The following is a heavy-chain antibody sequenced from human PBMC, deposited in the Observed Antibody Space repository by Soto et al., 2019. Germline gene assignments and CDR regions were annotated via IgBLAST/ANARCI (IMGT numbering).Heavy chain of an antibody. Sequence: EVQLVESGGGLVQPGGSLRLSCSASGFTFSSYAMHWVRQAPGKGLEYVSAISSNGGSTYYADSVKGRFTISRDNFKNTLYLQRSSLRAEDTAVYYCVKLVIVDPVTSWGKGTLVTVSS. V-gene: IGHV3-64D*08. J-gene: IGHJ4*02. D-gene: IGHD2-21*01. CDR3: VKLVIVDPVTS. CDR2: ISSNGGST. CDR1: GFTFSSYA.